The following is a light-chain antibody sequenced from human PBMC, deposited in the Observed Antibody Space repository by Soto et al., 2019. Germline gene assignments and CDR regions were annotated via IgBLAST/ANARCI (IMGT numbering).Light chain of an antibody. V-gene: IGLV1-40*01. J-gene: IGLJ3*02. CDR2: GNS. CDR3: QSYDSSLSGWV. Sequence: QSVLTQPPSASGAPGQRVTISCTGSSSNIGAGYDVHWYQQLPGTAPKLLIYGNSNRPSGVPDRFSGSKSGTSASLAITGLQAEDGADYYCQSYDSSLSGWVFGGGTKLTVL. CDR1: SSNIGAGYD.